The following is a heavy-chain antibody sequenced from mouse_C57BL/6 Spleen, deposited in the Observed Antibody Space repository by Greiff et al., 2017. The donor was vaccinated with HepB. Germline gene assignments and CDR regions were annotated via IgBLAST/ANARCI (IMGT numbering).Heavy chain of an antibody. CDR2: IYPGSGST. J-gene: IGHJ4*01. CDR1: GYTFTSYW. CDR3: AKGGYYYAMDD. Sequence: QVQLQQPGAELVKPGASVKMSCKASGYTFTSYWITWVKQRPGQGLEWIGDIYPGSGSTNCNEKFKSKATQTVNTSSSTAYMQLSSLTSEDSAVSYCAKGGYYYAMDDWGQGTSVTVSS. V-gene: IGHV1-55*01.